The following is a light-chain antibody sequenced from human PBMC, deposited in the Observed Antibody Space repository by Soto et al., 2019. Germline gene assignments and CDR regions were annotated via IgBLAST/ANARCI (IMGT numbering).Light chain of an antibody. Sequence: DIVLTQSPDSLTVSVGERATINCKSSQNLLFSSNNKNYLAWSQQKPGQPPKLLIYWASTRESGVPDRFSGSGSVTYFTLSITSLQAEDVAVYYCQQYFSSPPYTFGQGTKLEIK. CDR3: QQYFSSPPYT. J-gene: IGKJ2*01. CDR1: QNLLFSSNNKNY. CDR2: WAS. V-gene: IGKV4-1*01.